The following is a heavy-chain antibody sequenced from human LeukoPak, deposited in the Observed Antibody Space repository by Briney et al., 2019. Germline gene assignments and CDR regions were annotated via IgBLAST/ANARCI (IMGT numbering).Heavy chain of an antibody. D-gene: IGHD4-17*01. CDR1: GGSFSGYY. CDR3: ARGGHYGDKAFDI. V-gene: IGHV4-34*01. J-gene: IGHJ3*02. CDR2: INHSGST. Sequence: SETLSLTCAVYGGSFSGYYWSWIRQPPGKGLEWIGEINHSGSTNYNPSLKSRVTISVDTSKNQFSLKLSSVTAADTAVYYCARGGHYGDKAFDIWGQGTMVTVSS.